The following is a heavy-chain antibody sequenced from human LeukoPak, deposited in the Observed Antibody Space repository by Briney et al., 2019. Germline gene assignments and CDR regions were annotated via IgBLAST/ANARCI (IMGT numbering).Heavy chain of an antibody. V-gene: IGHV1-46*01. J-gene: IGHJ5*02. CDR3: ARDSGIIAAANWFDP. CDR2: VNPSGDST. CDR1: GYTFTSNH. D-gene: IGHD6-13*01. Sequence: GASVKVSCKASGYTFTSNHIHWVRQAPGQGLEWMGVVNPSGDSTSYAQNFQGRITITRDTSTSTLYMELSSLRSEDTAVYYCARDSGIIAAANWFDPWGQGTLVTVSS.